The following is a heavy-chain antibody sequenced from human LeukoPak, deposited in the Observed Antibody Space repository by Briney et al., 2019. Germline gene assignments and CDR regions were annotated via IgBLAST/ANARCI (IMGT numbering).Heavy chain of an antibody. Sequence: PGGSLRLSCAASGFTVSSYAMSWVRQTPGKGLEWVSAISGSGGSTYYADSVKGRFTISRDDSKNSLYLQMNNLKTEDTTVYYCARVQGRGNTYGYDYWGQGTLVTVSS. J-gene: IGHJ4*02. CDR3: ARVQGRGNTYGYDY. CDR1: GFTVSSYA. CDR2: ISGSGGST. D-gene: IGHD5-18*01. V-gene: IGHV3-23*01.